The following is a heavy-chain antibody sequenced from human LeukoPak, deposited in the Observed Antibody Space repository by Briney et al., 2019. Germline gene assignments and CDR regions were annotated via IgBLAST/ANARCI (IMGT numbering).Heavy chain of an antibody. CDR1: GGSISSGSYY. Sequence: PSETLSLTCTVSGGSISSGSYYWSWIRQPAGKGLEWIGRIYTSGSTNYNPSLKSRVTISVDTSKNQFSLKLSSVTAADTAVYYCARIAMVAATQWFDPWAREPWSPSPQ. V-gene: IGHV4-61*02. CDR3: ARIAMVAATQWFDP. CDR2: IYTSGST. D-gene: IGHD2-15*01. J-gene: IGHJ5*02.